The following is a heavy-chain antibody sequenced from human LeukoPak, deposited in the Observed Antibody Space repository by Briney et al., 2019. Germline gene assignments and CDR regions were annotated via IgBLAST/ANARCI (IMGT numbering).Heavy chain of an antibody. CDR2: IIPIFGTA. J-gene: IGHJ4*02. D-gene: IGHD3-10*01. CDR1: GGTFSSYA. Sequence: GASVKVSCKASGGTFSSYAISWVRQAPGQGLEWMGGIIPIFGTANYAQKFQGRVTITADESTSTAYMELSSLRSEDTAVYYCARERGYGSGGYLFDYWGQGTLVTVSS. V-gene: IGHV1-69*13. CDR3: ARERGYGSGGYLFDY.